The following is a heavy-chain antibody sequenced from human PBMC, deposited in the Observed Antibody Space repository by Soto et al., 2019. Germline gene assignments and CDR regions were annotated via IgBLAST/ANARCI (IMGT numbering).Heavy chain of an antibody. D-gene: IGHD3-16*01. Sequence: PGVSMRVSCRAAGLTVSTKDMSWVRQDAGKGLEWVSVIYSGGSTFYADSVRGRFTISRDNSKNTVNLQMNSLRAEDTAVYYCARDPWAADYWGQGTLVTVSS. CDR3: ARDPWAADY. CDR1: GLTVSTKD. CDR2: IYSGGST. J-gene: IGHJ4*02. V-gene: IGHV3-66*01.